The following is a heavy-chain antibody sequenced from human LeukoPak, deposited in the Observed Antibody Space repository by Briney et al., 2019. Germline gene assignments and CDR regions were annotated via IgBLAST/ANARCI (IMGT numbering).Heavy chain of an antibody. Sequence: GRSLRLSCAASGFTFSSYGMHWVRQAPGKGLEWVAVISYDGSNKYYADSVKGRFTISRDNAKNSLYLQMNSLRVEDTAVYYCARGAGELPIDYWGQGTMVTVSS. V-gene: IGHV3-30*03. CDR3: ARGAGELPIDY. D-gene: IGHD3-10*01. J-gene: IGHJ4*02. CDR1: GFTFSSYG. CDR2: ISYDGSNK.